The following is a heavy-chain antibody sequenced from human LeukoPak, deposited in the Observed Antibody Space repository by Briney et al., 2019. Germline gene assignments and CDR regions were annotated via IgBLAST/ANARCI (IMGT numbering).Heavy chain of an antibody. CDR3: ARDLRTTGGGDWFDR. Sequence: ASVKVSCKASGYTFTSYDINWVRQATGQGLEWMGWMNPNSGNTGYAQKFQGRVTMSTDTSTSTAYMELRSLRSDDTAVYYCARDLRTTGGGDWFDRWGQGTLVTVSS. CDR1: GYTFTSYD. CDR2: MNPNSGNT. J-gene: IGHJ5*02. D-gene: IGHD3-16*01. V-gene: IGHV1-8*01.